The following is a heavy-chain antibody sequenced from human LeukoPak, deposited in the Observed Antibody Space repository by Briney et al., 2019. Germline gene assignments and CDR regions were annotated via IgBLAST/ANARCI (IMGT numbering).Heavy chain of an antibody. CDR3: ASTFVGSSGWYPFDY. CDR2: ISSSAITI. Sequence: GGSLRLSCAASGFTFSTYSMIWVRQAPGKGLEWISYISSSAITIYYADSVEGRFTISRDNAKNSLYLQMNSLRDEDTAVYYCASTFVGSSGWYPFDYWGQGALVTVSS. V-gene: IGHV3-48*02. CDR1: GFTFSTYS. J-gene: IGHJ4*02. D-gene: IGHD6-19*01.